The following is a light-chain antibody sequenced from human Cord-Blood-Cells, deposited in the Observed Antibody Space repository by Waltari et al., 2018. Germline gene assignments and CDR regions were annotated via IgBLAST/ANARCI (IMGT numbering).Light chain of an antibody. J-gene: IGLJ3*02. CDR3: CSYAGSRV. V-gene: IGLV2-23*01. CDR2: EGS. CDR1: SSDVGSYTL. Sequence: QSALTQPASVSGSPGQSITISCTGTSSDVGSYTLVSWYQQHPGKAPKHIIYEGSKRPSGVSNRFSGSKSGNTASLTISGLQAEDEADYYCCSYAGSRVFGGGTKLTVL.